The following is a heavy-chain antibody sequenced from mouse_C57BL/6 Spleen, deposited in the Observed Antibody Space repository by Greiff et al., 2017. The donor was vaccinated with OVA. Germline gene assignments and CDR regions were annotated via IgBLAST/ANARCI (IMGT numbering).Heavy chain of an antibody. J-gene: IGHJ3*01. CDR1: GFTFSSYG. Sequence: DVMLVESGGDLVKPGGSLKLSCAASGFTFSSYGVSWVRQTPDKRLEWVATISSGGSYTYYPDSVKGRFTISRDNAKNTLYLQMSSLKSEDTAMYYCARHNYGGAYWGQGTLVTVSA. CDR2: ISSGGSYT. CDR3: ARHNYGGAY. V-gene: IGHV5-6*02. D-gene: IGHD1-2*01.